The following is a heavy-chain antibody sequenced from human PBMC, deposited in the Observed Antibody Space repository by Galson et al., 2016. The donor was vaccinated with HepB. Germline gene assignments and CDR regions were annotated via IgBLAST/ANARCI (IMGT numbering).Heavy chain of an antibody. D-gene: IGHD4-17*01. V-gene: IGHV4-59*01. CDR1: GGSMNTYF. Sequence: LSLTCTVSGGSMNTYFWSWIRQPPGKGLEWVGHIFYSGSTSYNPSLKSRVTISVDTSKNQFSLNLTSVTAADTAVYFCARERYGDYCDSWGQGTLVTVSS. CDR2: IFYSGST. J-gene: IGHJ4*02. CDR3: ARERYGDYCDS.